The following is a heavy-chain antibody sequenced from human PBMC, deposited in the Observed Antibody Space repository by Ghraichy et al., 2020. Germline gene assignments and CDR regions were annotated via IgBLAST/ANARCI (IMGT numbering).Heavy chain of an antibody. D-gene: IGHD1-7*01. Sequence: ETLSLTCAASGFTVYSNYMSWVRQAPGKGLEWVSVIYSAGSTYYADSVKGRFTSSRDISKNTVYLQMNSLRVEDTALYYCTRGPGITGTTSQENYGMDVWGQGTTVTVAS. J-gene: IGHJ6*02. CDR2: IYSAGST. V-gene: IGHV3-66*01. CDR3: TRGPGITGTTSQENYGMDV. CDR1: GFTVYSNY.